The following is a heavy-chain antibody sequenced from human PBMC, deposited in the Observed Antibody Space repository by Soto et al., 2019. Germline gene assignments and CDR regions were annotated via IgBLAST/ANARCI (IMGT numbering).Heavy chain of an antibody. CDR2: INTNGNR. D-gene: IGHD7-27*01. Sequence: EVQLLESGGGLVQPGGSLRLSCAASGFPFTSYGVSWVRQAPGKGLEWVSTINTNGNRHYADSVKGRFTISRDSSESMLYLDMNNLRAEDTALYYCARKLGVGHYPFRHWGQRTVVTVSS. V-gene: IGHV3-23*01. J-gene: IGHJ4*02. CDR1: GFPFTSYG. CDR3: ARKLGVGHYPFRH.